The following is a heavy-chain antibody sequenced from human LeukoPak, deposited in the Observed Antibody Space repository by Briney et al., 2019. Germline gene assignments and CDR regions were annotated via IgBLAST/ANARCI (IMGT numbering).Heavy chain of an antibody. J-gene: IGHJ4*02. D-gene: IGHD3-22*01. Sequence: PGGSLRLSCAASGFTFSSYAMTWVRQAPGKGLEWVSGISGSSSSSYYADSVKGRFTISRDYSNNTVYLQMNSLRAEDTAVYYCVKGGEGVITHRFDSWGQGTLVTVSS. CDR3: VKGGEGVITHRFDS. CDR2: ISGSSSSS. V-gene: IGHV3-23*01. CDR1: GFTFSSYA.